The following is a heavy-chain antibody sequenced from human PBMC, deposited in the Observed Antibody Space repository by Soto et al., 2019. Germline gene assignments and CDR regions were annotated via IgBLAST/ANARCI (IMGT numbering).Heavy chain of an antibody. CDR2: IYYNGNT. J-gene: IGHJ4*01. CDR1: GDSISSSSYY. CDR3: ARHYYDSSGFHHLNYFDY. Sequence: SETLSLACTVSGDSISSSSYYWGWIRQPPGKGLEWIGRIYYNGNTYYNPSLKSRVTISVDTSKNQFSLKLSSVTAADTAVYYCARHYYDSSGFHHLNYFDYWGHGTLVTVS. V-gene: IGHV4-39*01. D-gene: IGHD3-22*01.